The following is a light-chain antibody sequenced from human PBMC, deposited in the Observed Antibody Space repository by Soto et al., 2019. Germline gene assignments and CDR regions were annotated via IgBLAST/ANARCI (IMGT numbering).Light chain of an antibody. CDR1: RSVSSNY. J-gene: IGKJ1*01. CDR3: EQYGSSPPT. V-gene: IGKV3-20*01. Sequence: EIVLTQSPGTLSLSPGERATLSCRASRSVSSNYLAWYQRKPGQAPRLLIYGASSRATGIPNRFSVSGSGTDFTLTITRLEPEDFAVYYCEQYGSSPPTFGQGTKVEIK. CDR2: GAS.